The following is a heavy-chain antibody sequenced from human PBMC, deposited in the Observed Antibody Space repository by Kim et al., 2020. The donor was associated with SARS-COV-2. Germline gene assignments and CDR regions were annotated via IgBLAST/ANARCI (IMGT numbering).Heavy chain of an antibody. J-gene: IGHJ6*01. CDR2: INAGDGNT. Sequence: ASVKVSCKASGYTFTSYAMHWVRQAPGQRLEWMGWINAGDGNTKYSQKFQGRVTITRDTSASTASMELSSLRSEDTAVYYCARDLILLWFGELTDYYYYG. V-gene: IGHV1-3*01. CDR3: ARDLILLWFGELTDYYYYG. D-gene: IGHD3-10*01. CDR1: GYTFTSYA.